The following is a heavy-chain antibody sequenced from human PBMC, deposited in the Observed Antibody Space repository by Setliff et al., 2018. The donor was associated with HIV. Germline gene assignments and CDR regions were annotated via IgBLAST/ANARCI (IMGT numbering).Heavy chain of an antibody. V-gene: IGHV1-69*02. CDR1: RSTFNSHT. D-gene: IGHD3-10*01. CDR2: IIPILGVA. Sequence: GASVKVSCKASRSTFNSHTINWVRQAPGQGLDWMGRIIPILGVANYAQRFQGKVTITADKSTSTAYMELRSLRSDDTAVYYCARVVVRGVTFIAEYFQHWGQGTLVTVSS. CDR3: ARVVVRGVTFIAEYFQH. J-gene: IGHJ1*01.